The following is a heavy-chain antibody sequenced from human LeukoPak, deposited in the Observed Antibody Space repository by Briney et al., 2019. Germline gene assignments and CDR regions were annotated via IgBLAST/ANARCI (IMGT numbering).Heavy chain of an antibody. V-gene: IGHV1-2*06. CDR1: GYTFTGYY. CDR2: INPNSGGT. J-gene: IGHJ5*02. CDR3: ASVTIFGEDP. Sequence: GASVKVSCKASGYTFTGYYMHRVRQAPGQGLEWMGRINPNSGGTNYAQKFQGRVTMTRGTAISTAYMELSRLRSDDTAVYYCASVTIFGEDPWGQGTLVTVSS. D-gene: IGHD3-3*01.